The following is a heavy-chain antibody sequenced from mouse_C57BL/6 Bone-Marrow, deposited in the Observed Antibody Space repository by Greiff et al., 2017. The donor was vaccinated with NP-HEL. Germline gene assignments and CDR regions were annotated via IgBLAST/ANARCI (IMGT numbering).Heavy chain of an antibody. CDR1: GYAFSSSW. V-gene: IGHV1-82*01. CDR3: ARWADWYFDV. Sequence: VQLQQSGPELVKPGASVKISCKASGYAFSSSWMNWVKQRPGKGLEWIGRIYPGDGDTNYNGKFKGKATLTADKSSSTAYMQLSSLTSEDSAVYFCARWADWYFDVWGTGTTVTVSS. J-gene: IGHJ1*03. CDR2: IYPGDGDT.